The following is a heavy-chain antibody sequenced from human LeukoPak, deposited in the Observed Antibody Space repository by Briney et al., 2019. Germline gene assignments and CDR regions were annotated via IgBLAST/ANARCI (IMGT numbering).Heavy chain of an antibody. Sequence: ASVKVSCKASGYTFTGYFMHWVRQATGQGLEWMGWMNPDSGNTGYAQKFQGRVTMTRNTSISTAYMELSSLRSEDTAVYYCAREPTMVRGVMKDYWGQGTLVTVSS. CDR3: AREPTMVRGVMKDY. CDR2: MNPDSGNT. CDR1: GYTFTGYF. D-gene: IGHD3-10*01. J-gene: IGHJ4*02. V-gene: IGHV1-8*02.